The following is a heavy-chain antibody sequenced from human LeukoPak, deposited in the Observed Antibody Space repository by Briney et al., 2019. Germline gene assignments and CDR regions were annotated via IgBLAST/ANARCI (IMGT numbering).Heavy chain of an antibody. J-gene: IGHJ4*02. CDR2: IKQDGSER. CDR3: ARDSGYYDSSGYPGY. Sequence: GGSLRLSCAASGFTFSSYWMSWVRQAPGQGLEWVANIKQDGSERYYVDSVKGRFTISRDNAKNSLYLQMNSLRAEDTAVYYCARDSGYYDSSGYPGYWGQGTLVTVSS. CDR1: GFTFSSYW. D-gene: IGHD3-22*01. V-gene: IGHV3-7*01.